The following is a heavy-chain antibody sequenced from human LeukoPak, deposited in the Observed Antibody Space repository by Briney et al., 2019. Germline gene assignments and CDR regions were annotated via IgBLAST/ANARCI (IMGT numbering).Heavy chain of an antibody. Sequence: QSGGSLRLSCTASGFTFGDYAMSWFRQAPEKGLEWVGFIRSKAYGGTTEYAASVKGRFTISRDDSKNIAYLQMNSLKTEDTAMYYCTRDRIVVLVAAPNDAFDIWGQGTMVTVSS. J-gene: IGHJ3*02. CDR2: IRSKAYGGTT. D-gene: IGHD2-15*01. CDR3: TRDRIVVLVAAPNDAFDI. V-gene: IGHV3-49*03. CDR1: GFTFGDYA.